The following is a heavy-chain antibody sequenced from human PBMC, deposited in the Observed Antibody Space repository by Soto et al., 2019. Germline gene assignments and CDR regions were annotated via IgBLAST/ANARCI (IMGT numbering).Heavy chain of an antibody. Sequence: ASVKVSCKASGYTFTGYYMHWVRQAPGQGLEWMGWINPNSGGTNYAQKFQGRVTMTRDTSISTAYMELSRLRSDDTAVYYCARGSGGYILRFLGWFLDYWGQGTLVTVSS. CDR3: ARGSGGYILRFLGWFLDY. J-gene: IGHJ4*02. CDR1: GYTFTGYY. V-gene: IGHV1-2*02. CDR2: INPNSGGT. D-gene: IGHD3-3*01.